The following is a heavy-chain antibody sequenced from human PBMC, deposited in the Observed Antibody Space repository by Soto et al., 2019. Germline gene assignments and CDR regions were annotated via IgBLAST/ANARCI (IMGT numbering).Heavy chain of an antibody. D-gene: IGHD4-17*01. Sequence: GSLRLSCAASGFTFSNYAMTWVRQAPGKRLEWVSGISGRSDYIYYADSVKGRFTISRDNSKNTLYLQMNSLRAEDTAVYFCAKDPNGDYLGAFDNWGQGTLVTVSS. CDR2: ISGRSDYI. CDR1: GFTFSNYA. CDR3: AKDPNGDYLGAFDN. V-gene: IGHV3-23*01. J-gene: IGHJ4*02.